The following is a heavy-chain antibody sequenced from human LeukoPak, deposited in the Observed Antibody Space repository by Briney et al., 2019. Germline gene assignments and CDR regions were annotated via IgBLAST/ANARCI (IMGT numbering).Heavy chain of an antibody. CDR2: INPNSGGT. J-gene: IGHJ4*02. D-gene: IGHD4-17*01. V-gene: IGHV1-2*02. CDR1: GYTFTGYY. Sequence: ASVKDSCKASGYTFTGYYMHWVRQAPGQGLEYMGWINPNSGGTNYAQKFQGRVTMTRDTSISTAYMELSRLRFDDTAVCYCASGDYGDPPLNYWGQGTLVTVSS. CDR3: ASGDYGDPPLNY.